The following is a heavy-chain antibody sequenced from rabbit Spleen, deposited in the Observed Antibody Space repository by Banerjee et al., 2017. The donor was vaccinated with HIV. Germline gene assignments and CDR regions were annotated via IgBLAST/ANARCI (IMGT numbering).Heavy chain of an antibody. CDR3: ARAADDVSNGYDL. CDR2: IYAGSSGST. CDR1: GFSFSSSYW. J-gene: IGHJ4*01. V-gene: IGHV1S40*01. Sequence: QSLEESGGDLVKPGASLTLTCKASGFSFSSSYWICWVRQAPGKGLEWIACIYAGSSGSTYYASWAKGRFTISKTSSTTVTLQMTSLTAADTATYFCARAADDVSNGYDLWGPGTLVTVS. D-gene: IGHD6-1*01.